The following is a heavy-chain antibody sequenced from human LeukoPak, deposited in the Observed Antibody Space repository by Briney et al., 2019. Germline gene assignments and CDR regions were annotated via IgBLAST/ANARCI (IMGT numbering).Heavy chain of an antibody. CDR1: GFTFDDYA. Sequence: PGGSLRLSCAASGFTFDDYAMHWVRQAPGKGLEWVSGISWNSGSIGYADSVKGRFTISRDNAKNSLYLQMNSLRAEDTALYYCAKDMIRGSGYDPAFFNVWGKGTTVTVSS. CDR3: AKDMIRGSGYDPAFFNV. J-gene: IGHJ6*04. V-gene: IGHV3-9*01. D-gene: IGHD5-12*01. CDR2: ISWNSGSI.